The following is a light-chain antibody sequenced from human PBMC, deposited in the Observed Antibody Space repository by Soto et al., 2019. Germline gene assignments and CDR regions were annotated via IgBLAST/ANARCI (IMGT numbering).Light chain of an antibody. Sequence: QSALTQPASVSGSPGQSITISCTGASSDVGGYNYVSWYQHHPGKAPKLLIYDVSNRPSGISNRFSGSKSDNTASLTISGLQPEDEADYYCSSYTTSYTLQIVSGTGTKVTVL. CDR2: DVS. CDR1: SSDVGGYNY. J-gene: IGLJ1*01. V-gene: IGLV2-14*03. CDR3: SSYTTSYTLQIV.